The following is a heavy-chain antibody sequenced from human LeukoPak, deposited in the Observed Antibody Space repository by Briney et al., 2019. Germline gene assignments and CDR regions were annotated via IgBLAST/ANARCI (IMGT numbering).Heavy chain of an antibody. D-gene: IGHD3-10*01. V-gene: IGHV1-2*02. CDR1: GYTFTGYY. CDR3: ARVNYGSGSYYDH. CDR2: INPNSGGT. J-gene: IGHJ5*02. Sequence: GASVKVSCKASGYTFTGYYMHWVRQAPGQGLEWMGWINPNSGGTNYAQKFQGRVTMTRDTSISTAYMELSRLRSDDTAVYYCARVNYGSGSYYDHWGQGTLVTVSS.